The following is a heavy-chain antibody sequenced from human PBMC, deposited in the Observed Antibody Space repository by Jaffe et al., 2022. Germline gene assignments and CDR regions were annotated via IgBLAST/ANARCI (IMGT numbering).Heavy chain of an antibody. V-gene: IGHV3-9*01. Sequence: EVQLVESGGGLVQPGRSLRLSCAASGFTFDDYAMHWVRQAPGKGLEWVSGISWNSGSIGYADSVKGRFTISRDNAKNSLYLQMNSLRAEDTALYYCAKENIVATITPRGYFDYWGQGTLVTVSS. D-gene: IGHD5-12*01. CDR3: AKENIVATITPRGYFDY. CDR2: ISWNSGSI. J-gene: IGHJ4*02. CDR1: GFTFDDYA.